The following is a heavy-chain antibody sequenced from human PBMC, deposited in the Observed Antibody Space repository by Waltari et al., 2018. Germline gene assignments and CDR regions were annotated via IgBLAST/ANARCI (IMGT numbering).Heavy chain of an antibody. CDR1: GFTFGDYA. CDR3: TRVIAAADYYYGMDV. Sequence: EVQLVESGGGLVQPGRSLRLSCTASGFTFGDYALSWFRQAPGKGLGWVGFIRSKAYGGTTEYAASVKGRFTISRDDSKSIAYLQMNSLKTEDTAVYYCTRVIAAADYYYGMDVWGQGTTVTVSS. D-gene: IGHD6-13*01. V-gene: IGHV3-49*03. CDR2: IRSKAYGGTT. J-gene: IGHJ6*02.